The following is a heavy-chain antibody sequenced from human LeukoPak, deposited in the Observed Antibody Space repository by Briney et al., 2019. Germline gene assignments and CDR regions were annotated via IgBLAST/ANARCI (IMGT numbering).Heavy chain of an antibody. Sequence: GGSLRLSCAASGFTFSSYAMSWVRQAPGKGLEWVSAISGSGGSTYYADSVKGRFTISRDNSKNTLYLQMNSLRAEDTAVYYCATEGDLTVTTAEYFQHWGQGTLVTVSS. V-gene: IGHV3-23*01. J-gene: IGHJ1*01. CDR1: GFTFSSYA. CDR3: ATEGDLTVTTAEYFQH. D-gene: IGHD4-17*01. CDR2: ISGSGGST.